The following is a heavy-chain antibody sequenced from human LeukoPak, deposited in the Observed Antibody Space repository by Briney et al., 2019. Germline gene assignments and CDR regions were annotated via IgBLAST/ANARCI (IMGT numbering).Heavy chain of an antibody. J-gene: IGHJ4*02. D-gene: IGHD3-22*01. Sequence: SETLSLTCTVSGGSISGYYWSWIRQPPGKGLEWIGYIYYSGSTNYNPSLKSRVTISVDTSKNQFSLKLSSVTAADTAVYYCARDLGGDYYDSSGYYYPFDYWGQGTLVTVSS. CDR2: IYYSGST. CDR1: GGSISGYY. V-gene: IGHV4-59*01. CDR3: ARDLGGDYYDSSGYYYPFDY.